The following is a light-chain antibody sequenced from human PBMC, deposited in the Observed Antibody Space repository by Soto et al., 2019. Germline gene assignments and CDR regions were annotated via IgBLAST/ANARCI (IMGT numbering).Light chain of an antibody. CDR3: QQRSDWPLT. V-gene: IGKV3D-20*02. J-gene: IGKJ4*01. CDR2: GAS. CDR1: QSVSSGY. Sequence: EIVLTQSPGTLSLSPGERATLSCRASQSVSSGYLAWYQQKPGQAPRLLIYGASSRATGIPDRFSGSGSGTDFTLTISRLEPEDFAVYYCQQRSDWPLTFGGGTKVEIK.